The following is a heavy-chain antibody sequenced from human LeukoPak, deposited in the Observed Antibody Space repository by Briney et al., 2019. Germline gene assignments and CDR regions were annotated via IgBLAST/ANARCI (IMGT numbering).Heavy chain of an antibody. CDR1: GGSISSYY. CDR2: IYYSGST. V-gene: IGHV4-59*01. CDR3: ARDRVWFDP. J-gene: IGHJ5*02. Sequence: SETLSLTCTVSGGSISSYYWSWIRQPPGKGLEWIGYIYYSGSTNYNPSLKSRVTISVDTSKNQFSLKLSSVTAADTAVYYCARDRVWFDPWGQGTLVTVSS.